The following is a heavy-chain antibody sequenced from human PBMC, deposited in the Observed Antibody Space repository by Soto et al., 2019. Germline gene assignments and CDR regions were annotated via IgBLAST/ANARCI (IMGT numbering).Heavy chain of an antibody. Sequence: QVQLVQSGAEVKKPGSSVTVSCKASGGSFRAFAITWVRQAPGQGLEWVGGIIALFGTTNYAQKFHGRVTITADEPTSTAYMELSSLRSEDTAVYYCARTACSGIDCSDYIYYGMDVWGQGTAVAVSS. CDR1: GGSFRAFA. CDR3: ARTACSGIDCSDYIYYGMDV. CDR2: IIALFGTT. V-gene: IGHV1-69*01. J-gene: IGHJ6*02. D-gene: IGHD2-15*01.